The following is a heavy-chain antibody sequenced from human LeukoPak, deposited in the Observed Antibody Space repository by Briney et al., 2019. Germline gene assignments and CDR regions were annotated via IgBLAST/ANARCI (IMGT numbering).Heavy chain of an antibody. CDR1: GYTLTELS. J-gene: IGHJ4*02. CDR2: FDPEDGET. D-gene: IGHD3-10*01. V-gene: IGHV1-24*01. CDR3: AKDRGGTGDFDY. Sequence: ASVKVSCKVSGYTLTELSMHWVRQAPGKGLEWMGGFDPEDGETIYAQKFQGRVTMTEDTSTDTAYMELSSLRSEDTAVYYCAKDRGGTGDFDYWGQGTLVTVSS.